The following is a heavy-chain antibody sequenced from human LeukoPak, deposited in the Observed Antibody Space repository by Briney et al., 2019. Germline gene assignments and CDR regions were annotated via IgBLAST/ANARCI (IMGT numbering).Heavy chain of an antibody. Sequence: GGSLRLSCAASGFTFSSYTMNGVRQPPGKGLEWVSNIGTSSTTIYYADSVKGRFTISRDNAKNSLYLQMNSLRADDTAVYYCARFAAGGSYYYYMDVWGKGTTVTVSS. D-gene: IGHD6-25*01. CDR1: GFTFSSYT. J-gene: IGHJ6*03. V-gene: IGHV3-48*01. CDR3: ARFAAGGSYYYYMDV. CDR2: IGTSSTTI.